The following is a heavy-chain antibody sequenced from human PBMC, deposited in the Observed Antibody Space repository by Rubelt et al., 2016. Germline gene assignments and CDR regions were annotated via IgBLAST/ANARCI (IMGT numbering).Heavy chain of an antibody. D-gene: IGHD3-3*01. CDR3: AKGSGQTSGPIY. CDR2: ISRSGDTT. Sequence: EVRLLESGGGLVQPGGSLRLSCVASGFTFSVYPMAWVRQAPGTGLEWVSGISRSGDTTYYADSVKGRLTMSRDNSKNKLYLQRDSLRVEGTAVFYCAKGSGQTSGPIYWGQGTLVTVSS. V-gene: IGHV3-23*01. CDR1: GFTFSVYP. J-gene: IGHJ4*02.